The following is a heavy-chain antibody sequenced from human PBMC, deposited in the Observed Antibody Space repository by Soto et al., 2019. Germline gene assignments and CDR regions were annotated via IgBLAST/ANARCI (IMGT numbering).Heavy chain of an antibody. J-gene: IGHJ4*02. CDR2: ISCAGTST. Sequence: QVQLVESGGGVVQPGRSLRLSCAASGFTLSSYAMHWVRQAPGKGLEWVAVISCAGTSTYYADSVRGRFTISRDNSKDTVYLQLNSLRTEDTAVYPCARDPGHDGNEYYTFDSCGQGTLVTVSS. CDR1: GFTLSSYA. D-gene: IGHD3-3*01. V-gene: IGHV3-30-3*01. CDR3: ARDPGHDGNEYYTFDS.